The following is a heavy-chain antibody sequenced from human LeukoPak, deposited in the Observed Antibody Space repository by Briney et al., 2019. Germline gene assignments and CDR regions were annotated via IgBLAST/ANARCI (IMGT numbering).Heavy chain of an antibody. D-gene: IGHD2/OR15-2a*01. CDR3: AKRSRGTSTSPSDY. CDR1: GFTFSSYV. V-gene: IGHV3-23*01. CDR2: ISGSGGST. Sequence: PGGSLRLSCAASGFTFSSYVMGWVRQAPGKGLEWVSVISGSGGSTYYADSVKGRFTISRDNSKNTLYLQMNSLRAEDTAVYYCAKRSRGTSTSPSDYWGQGTLVTVSS. J-gene: IGHJ4*02.